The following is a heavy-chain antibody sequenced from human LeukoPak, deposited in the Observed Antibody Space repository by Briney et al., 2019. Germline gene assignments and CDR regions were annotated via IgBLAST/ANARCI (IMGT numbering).Heavy chain of an antibody. CDR2: IYYSGST. CDR3: ARLVNERKQRYSSGWYWLDY. D-gene: IGHD6-19*01. CDR1: GGSISSSSYY. V-gene: IGHV4-39*01. J-gene: IGHJ4*02. Sequence: SETLSLTCTVSGGSISSSSYYWGWIRQPPGKGLEWIGSIYYSGSTYYNPSLKSRVTISVDTSKNQFSLKLSSVTAADTAVYYCARLVNERKQRYSSGWYWLDYWGQGTLVTVSS.